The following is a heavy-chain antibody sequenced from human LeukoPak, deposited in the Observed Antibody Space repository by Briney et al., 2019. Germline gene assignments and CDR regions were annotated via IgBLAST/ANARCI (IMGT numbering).Heavy chain of an antibody. CDR3: ARGHIAPQRQFIARRGLRTVSRFDP. D-gene: IGHD5-24*01. CDR2: ISSAGKT. Sequence: SSETLSLTCTVSGGSINTYYWSWIRQPPGKGLECIASISSAGKTNSSPSLQSRVTISLDTSNHQLSLKMTSVISADTAVYYCARGHIAPQRQFIARRGLRTVSRFDPWGQGTLVIVS. J-gene: IGHJ5*02. V-gene: IGHV4-59*01. CDR1: GGSINTYY.